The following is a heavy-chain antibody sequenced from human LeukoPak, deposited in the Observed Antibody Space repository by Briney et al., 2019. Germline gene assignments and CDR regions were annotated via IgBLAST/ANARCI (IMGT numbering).Heavy chain of an antibody. D-gene: IGHD3-22*01. Sequence: PGGSLRLSCAASGFTFSSYAMHWVRQAPGKGLEWVAVISYDGSNKYYADSVKGRFTISRDNAKNTLYLQMNSLRAEDMAVYYCARVDSSGYLSGSPPALDYWGQGTLVTVSS. J-gene: IGHJ4*02. CDR2: ISYDGSNK. CDR1: GFTFSSYA. V-gene: IGHV3-30*04. CDR3: ARVDSSGYLSGSPPALDY.